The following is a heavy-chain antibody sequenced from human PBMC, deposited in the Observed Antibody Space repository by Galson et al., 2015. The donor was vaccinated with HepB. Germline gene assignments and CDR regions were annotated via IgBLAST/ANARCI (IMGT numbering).Heavy chain of an antibody. CDR2: ISSGSSEI. CDR3: ARVLFVAGEYWFFEL. Sequence: SLRLSCAASGFTFSSYNMNWVRQAPGKGLEWVSFISSGSSEIYYADSVKGRFTVSRDNAKNSLSLQMNSLRDEDTAVYYCARVLFVAGEYWFFELWGRGTPVTVSS. CDR1: GFTFSSYN. D-gene: IGHD6-19*01. J-gene: IGHJ2*01. V-gene: IGHV3-48*02.